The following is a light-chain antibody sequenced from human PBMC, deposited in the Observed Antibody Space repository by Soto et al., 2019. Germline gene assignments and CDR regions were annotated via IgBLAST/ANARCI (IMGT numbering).Light chain of an antibody. J-gene: IGKJ2*01. Sequence: EIVLTQSPGTLSLSPGERDTLSCRASQSVSSSYLVWYQQKPGQAPRLLIYSSSIRATGIPDRFSGSGSGTDFTLTISRLEPEDFAVYYCQQYVNSYTFGQGTKLEIK. V-gene: IGKV3-20*01. CDR2: SSS. CDR3: QQYVNSYT. CDR1: QSVSSSY.